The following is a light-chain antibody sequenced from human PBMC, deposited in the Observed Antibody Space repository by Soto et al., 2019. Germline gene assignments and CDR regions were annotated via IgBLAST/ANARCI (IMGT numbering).Light chain of an antibody. CDR3: CPYAGSYTWV. CDR1: SSDVGGYNY. J-gene: IGLJ1*01. CDR2: DVS. Sequence: QSALTQPLSVSGSPGQSVTISCTGTSSDVGGYNYVSWYQQHPGKAPKLLIYDVSKRPSGVPDRFSGPKSGNTASLTISGLQAEDEADYYCCPYAGSYTWVFGNGKKVTV. V-gene: IGLV2-11*01.